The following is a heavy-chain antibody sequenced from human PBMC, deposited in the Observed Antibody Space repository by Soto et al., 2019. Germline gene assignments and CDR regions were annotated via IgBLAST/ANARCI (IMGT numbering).Heavy chain of an antibody. CDR2: IDPSDSYT. D-gene: IGHD3-22*01. V-gene: IGHV5-10-1*01. Sequence: LKISCKGSGYSLTSYWISWVRQMPGKGLEWMGRIDPSDSYTNYSPSLQGHVTISADKSISTAYLQWSSLKASDTAMYYCARGTFPGVVTLPYYYGMDVWGQGTTATVSS. CDR3: ARGTFPGVVTLPYYYGMDV. J-gene: IGHJ6*02. CDR1: GYSLTSYW.